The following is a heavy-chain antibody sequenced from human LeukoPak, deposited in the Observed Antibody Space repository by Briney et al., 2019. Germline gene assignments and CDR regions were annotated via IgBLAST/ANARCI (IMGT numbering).Heavy chain of an antibody. CDR1: GFSFSTYW. Sequence: GGSLRLSCAASGFSFSTYWMNWVRQAPGKGLEWVTRINQDGNEKYYVDSVKGRFSISRDNTKNSLYVQMNNLRVEDTAIYYCARGDVWSGDYWGQGTLVTVSS. D-gene: IGHD3-3*01. J-gene: IGHJ4*02. CDR3: ARGDVWSGDY. CDR2: INQDGNEK. V-gene: IGHV3-7*01.